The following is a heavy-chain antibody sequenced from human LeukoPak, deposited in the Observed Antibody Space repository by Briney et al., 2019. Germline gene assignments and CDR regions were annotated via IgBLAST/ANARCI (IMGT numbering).Heavy chain of an antibody. CDR2: INHSGST. CDR1: GGSFSGYY. V-gene: IGHV4-34*01. CDR3: AGAKGFVWGSYRPLGAFDI. Sequence: SETLSLTCAVYGGSFSGYYWSWIRQPPGKGLEWIGEINHSGSTNYNPSLKSRVTISVDTSKNQFSLKLSSLTAADTAVYYCAGAKGFVWGSYRPLGAFDIWGQGTMVTVSS. J-gene: IGHJ3*02. D-gene: IGHD3-16*02.